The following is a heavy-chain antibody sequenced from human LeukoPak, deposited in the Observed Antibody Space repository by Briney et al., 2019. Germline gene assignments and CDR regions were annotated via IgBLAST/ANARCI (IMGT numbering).Heavy chain of an antibody. CDR3: ARGFAGDRTMAGYFDL. D-gene: IGHD7-27*01. J-gene: IGHJ2*01. V-gene: IGHV1-18*01. Sequence: ASVKVSCKASGGTFSRYAISWVRQAPGQGLEWMGWSSPYNGNTNYAQKLQGRVTMTTDTSTSTAYMDLRSLRSDDTAVYYCARGFAGDRTMAGYFDLWGRGTLVTVSS. CDR2: SSPYNGNT. CDR1: GGTFSRYA.